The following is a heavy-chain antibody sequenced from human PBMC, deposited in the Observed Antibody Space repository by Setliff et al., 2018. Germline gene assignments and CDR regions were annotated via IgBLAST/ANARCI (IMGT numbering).Heavy chain of an antibody. D-gene: IGHD5-18*01. V-gene: IGHV1-69*05. CDR1: GGTFSSYG. Sequence: GPPVKVSCKASGGTFSSYGISWVRQAPGQGLEWLGGTIPNFGTTSYAQKFQGRVTIITDESTTTAYMELSSLGSEDTAVYYCVREGVDTRSSTDYRYYMDVWGKGTTVTVSS. J-gene: IGHJ6*03. CDR3: VREGVDTRSSTDYRYYMDV. CDR2: TIPNFGTT.